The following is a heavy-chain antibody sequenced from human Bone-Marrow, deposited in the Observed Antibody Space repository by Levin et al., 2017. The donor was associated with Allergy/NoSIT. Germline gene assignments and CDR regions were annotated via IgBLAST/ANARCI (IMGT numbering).Heavy chain of an antibody. CDR2: IYNSGTT. CDR3: QVGFWFDP. Sequence: GGSLRLSCVISGFNVSDNYLNWVRQSPGKGLAWVSVIYNSGTTYYADAVKGRFSISRDEPRNMLYLQMNSLKAEATAVYYFQVGFWFDPRGQGTLVTVAS. CDR1: GFNVSDNY. J-gene: IGHJ5*02. V-gene: IGHV3-53*01.